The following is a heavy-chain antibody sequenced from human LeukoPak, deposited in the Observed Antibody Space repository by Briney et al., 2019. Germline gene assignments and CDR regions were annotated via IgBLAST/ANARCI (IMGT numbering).Heavy chain of an antibody. V-gene: IGHV4-34*01. CDR2: INHSGST. CDR3: ARGLGSRTGAARPVVRAHHMDV. Sequence: SETLSLTCAVYGGSFSGYYWSWIRQPPGKGLEWIGEINHSGSTNYNPFLKSRVTISVDTSKNQFSLKLSSVTAAGTAVYYCARGLGSRTGAARPVVRAHHMDVWGKGTTVTVSS. D-gene: IGHD6-6*01. CDR1: GGSFSGYY. J-gene: IGHJ6*03.